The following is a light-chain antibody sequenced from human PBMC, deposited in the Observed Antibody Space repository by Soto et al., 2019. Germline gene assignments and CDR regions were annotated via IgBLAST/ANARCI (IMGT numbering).Light chain of an antibody. J-gene: IGLJ3*02. CDR3: SSYAGSNNGV. CDR2: DVN. V-gene: IGLV2-8*01. CDR1: STDVGNYNY. Sequence: QSALTQPPSASGSPGQSLTISCTGTSTDVGNYNYVSWYQQHPGKAPKLMISDVNRRPSGVPDRFSGSKSGNTASLTVSGLQAEDEGDYYCSSYAGSNNGVFGGGTKVTVL.